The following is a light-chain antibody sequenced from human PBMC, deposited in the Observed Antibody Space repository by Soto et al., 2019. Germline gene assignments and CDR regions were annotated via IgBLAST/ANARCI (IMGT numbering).Light chain of an antibody. CDR3: QHSYSTPQT. Sequence: DIQMSQSPSSLSASGVGRVTITFRASQSIRSSLNWCQQKPGKAPKGLICASSSLQTGFPSRFNFSGSGTDFTLTISSLQHEDFATYYSQHSYSTPQTFGQGHKGDIK. J-gene: IGKJ1*01. CDR2: ASS. V-gene: IGKV1-39*01. CDR1: QSIRSS.